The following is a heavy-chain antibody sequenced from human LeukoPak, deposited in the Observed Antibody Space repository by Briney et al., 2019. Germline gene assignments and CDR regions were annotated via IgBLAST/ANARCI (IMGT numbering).Heavy chain of an antibody. J-gene: IGHJ4*02. CDR2: IYYSGST. Sequence: PSETLSLTCTVSGRSISSYYWNWIRQPPGKGLEWIGYIYYSGSTNHNPSLKSRVTMSVDTSKNQLSLKLSSVTAADTAVYYCARDLRSSGWYVFDHWGRGTLVTVSS. CDR3: ARDLRSSGWYVFDH. V-gene: IGHV4-59*01. D-gene: IGHD6-19*01. CDR1: GRSISSYY.